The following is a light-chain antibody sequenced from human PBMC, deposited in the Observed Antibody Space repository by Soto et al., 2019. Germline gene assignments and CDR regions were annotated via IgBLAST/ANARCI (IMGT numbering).Light chain of an antibody. CDR3: ASHPTTNTHVV. CDR2: DVS. CDR1: SGYVGASNF. V-gene: IGLV2-14*03. Sequence: QSALTQPASVSGSPGQSNTISCTGTSGYVGASNFVSWYQHHPGKAPKLIIYDVSNRPSGTSYRFSASRSGNTASLTISGLQAEDEAYYYCASHPTTNTHVVFGGGTKVTVL. J-gene: IGLJ2*01.